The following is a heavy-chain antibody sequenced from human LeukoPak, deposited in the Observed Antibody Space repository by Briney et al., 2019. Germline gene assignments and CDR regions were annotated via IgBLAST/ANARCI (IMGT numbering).Heavy chain of an antibody. CDR3: AKDRSLSWTTICWFDP. CDR1: GFIFSNYA. D-gene: IGHD3/OR15-3a*01. J-gene: IGHJ5*02. V-gene: IGHV3-23*01. CDR2: ISGSGGST. Sequence: GRSLRLSCAASGFIFSNYAFHWVRQGPGKGLEWVSAISGSGGSTYYADSVKGRFTISRDNSKNTLYLQMNSMRAEDTAVYYCAKDRSLSWTTICWFDPWGQGTLVTVSS.